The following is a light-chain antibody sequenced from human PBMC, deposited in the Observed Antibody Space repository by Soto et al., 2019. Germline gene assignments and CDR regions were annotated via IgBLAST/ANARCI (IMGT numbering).Light chain of an antibody. CDR1: QSVSSN. CDR3: QHYRQ. J-gene: IGKJ1*01. V-gene: IGKV3-15*01. Sequence: EIVMTQSPATLSVSPGERATLSCRASQSVSSNLAWYQQKPGQAPRLLIYGASSRATGIPARFSGSGSGTECTLTISSLQSADFAVYYCQHYRQFGQGTKVEIK. CDR2: GAS.